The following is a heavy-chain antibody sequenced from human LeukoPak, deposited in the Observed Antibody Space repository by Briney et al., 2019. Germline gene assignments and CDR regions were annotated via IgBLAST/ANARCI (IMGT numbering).Heavy chain of an antibody. CDR3: AARGSGYDYY. D-gene: IGHD5-12*01. CDR1: GFTFSNAW. V-gene: IGHV3-23*01. J-gene: IGHJ4*02. CDR2: ISVSGGT. Sequence: GGSLRLSCAASGFTFSNAWMSWVRQAPGKGLEWVSAISVSGGTYYADSVKSRFTISRDKSRNTLYLQINSLRAEDTAVYYCAARGSGYDYYWGQGTLVTVSS.